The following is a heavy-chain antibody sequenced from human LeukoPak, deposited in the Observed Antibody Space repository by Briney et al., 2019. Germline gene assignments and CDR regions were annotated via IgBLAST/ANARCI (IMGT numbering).Heavy chain of an antibody. J-gene: IGHJ5*02. Sequence: ASVKVSCKASGYTFTSYGISWVRQAPGQGLEWMGWISAYNGNTNYAQKLQGRVTMTTDTSTSTAYMELSRLRSDDTAVYYCARALKGYYYDSSGYYYGPGWFDPWGQGTLVTVSS. CDR1: GYTFTSYG. CDR2: ISAYNGNT. V-gene: IGHV1-18*01. D-gene: IGHD3-22*01. CDR3: ARALKGYYYDSSGYYYGPGWFDP.